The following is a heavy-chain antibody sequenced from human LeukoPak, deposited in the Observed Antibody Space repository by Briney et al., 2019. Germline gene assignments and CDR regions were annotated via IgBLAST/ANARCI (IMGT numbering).Heavy chain of an antibody. J-gene: IGHJ4*02. V-gene: IGHV3-74*01. CDR2: VNSDGAST. CDR1: GFNFRIYW. D-gene: IGHD6-19*01. Sequence: GGSLRLSCEASGFNFRIYWMHWVRQAPGKGLVWVSRVNSDGASTNYADSVKGRFTISRDNAKNRLYLQMNSLRADDTAVYYCVRDQGWYYFDYWGQGALVTVS. CDR3: VRDQGWYYFDY.